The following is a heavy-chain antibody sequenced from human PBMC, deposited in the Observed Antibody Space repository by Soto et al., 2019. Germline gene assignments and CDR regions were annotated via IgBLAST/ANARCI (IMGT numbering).Heavy chain of an antibody. CDR3: ARHVSGYSGYGTYYYYYGMDV. CDR1: GGSISSSRYY. J-gene: IGHJ6*02. CDR2: IYYSGST. Sequence: SETLSLTCTFSGGSISSSRYYWGWIGQPPGKGLEWIGSIYYSGSTYYNPSLKSRVTISVDTSKNQFSLKLSSVTAADTAVYYCARHVSGYSGYGTYYYYYGMDVWGQGTTVT. D-gene: IGHD5-12*01. V-gene: IGHV4-39*01.